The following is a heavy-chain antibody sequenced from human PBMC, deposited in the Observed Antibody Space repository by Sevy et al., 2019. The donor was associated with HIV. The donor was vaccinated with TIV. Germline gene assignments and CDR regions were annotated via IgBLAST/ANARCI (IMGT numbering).Heavy chain of an antibody. D-gene: IGHD3-22*01. Sequence: GGSLRLSCAASGFTFSSYGMHWVRQAPGKGLEWVAVISYDGSDKFYADSVKGRFTISRDNSKNTVYLQMNSLGPEDTAVYYSVKDLLRDYYDSSGVLDYWGQGTLVTVSS. CDR3: VKDLLRDYYDSSGVLDY. V-gene: IGHV3-30*18. CDR1: GFTFSSYG. CDR2: ISYDGSDK. J-gene: IGHJ4*02.